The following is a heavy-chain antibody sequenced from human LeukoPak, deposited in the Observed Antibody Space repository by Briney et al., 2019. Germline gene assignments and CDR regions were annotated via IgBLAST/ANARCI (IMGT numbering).Heavy chain of an antibody. Sequence: GASVKVSCKASGYTFTGHYMHWVRQAPGQGLEWMGRINPNSGGTNYAHKFQGRVTMIRDTSISTAYMELSRLSSDDTAVYYCARDRYVVPPQVKYYYYYYMDVWGKGTTVTVSS. CDR2: INPNSGGT. CDR1: GYTFTGHY. J-gene: IGHJ6*03. CDR3: ARDRYVVPPQVKYYYYYYMDV. V-gene: IGHV1-2*06. D-gene: IGHD2-21*01.